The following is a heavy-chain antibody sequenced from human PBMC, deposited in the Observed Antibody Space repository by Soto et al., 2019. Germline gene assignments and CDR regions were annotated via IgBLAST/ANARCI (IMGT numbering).Heavy chain of an antibody. CDR1: GFTFSSYG. CDR2: IWYDGSNK. CDR3: AREEGLKYYFDY. J-gene: IGHJ4*02. V-gene: IGHV3-33*01. D-gene: IGHD6-6*01. Sequence: QVQLVESGGGVVQPGRSLRLSCAASGFTFSSYGMHWVRQAPGKGLEWVAVIWYDGSNKYYADSVKGRFTISRDNSKNRLYLQMNSLRAEDTAVYYCAREEGLKYYFDYWGQGTLVTVSS.